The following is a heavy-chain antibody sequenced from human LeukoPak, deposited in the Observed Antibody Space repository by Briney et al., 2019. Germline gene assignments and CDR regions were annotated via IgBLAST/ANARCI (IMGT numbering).Heavy chain of an antibody. V-gene: IGHV3-9*01. J-gene: IGHJ4*02. Sequence: GRSLRLSCAASGFTFDDYAMHWVRQAPGKGLEWVSGISWNSGSIGYADSVKGRFTISRDNAKNSLYLQMNSLRAEDTALYYCARERYYYGSGSSYHFDYWGQGTLVTVSS. CDR3: ARERYYYGSGSSYHFDY. D-gene: IGHD3-10*01. CDR1: GFTFDDYA. CDR2: ISWNSGSI.